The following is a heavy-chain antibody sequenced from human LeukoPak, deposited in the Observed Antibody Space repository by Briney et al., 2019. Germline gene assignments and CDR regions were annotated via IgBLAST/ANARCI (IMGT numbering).Heavy chain of an antibody. J-gene: IGHJ6*03. D-gene: IGHD1-26*01. CDR2: IIPIFGSA. Sequence: SVKVSCKASGGTFDSSDISWVRQAPGQGLEWMGGIIPIFGSAIYAQKFQGRVTITADTSTSTAYMELTSLRSEDTAMYYCARDIGRPEGGCYYMDVWGKGTTVIVSS. V-gene: IGHV1-69*06. CDR1: GGTFDSSD. CDR3: ARDIGRPEGGCYYMDV.